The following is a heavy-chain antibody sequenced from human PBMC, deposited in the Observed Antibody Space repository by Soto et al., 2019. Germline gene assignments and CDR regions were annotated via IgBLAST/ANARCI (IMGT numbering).Heavy chain of an antibody. V-gene: IGHV1-69*13. CDR3: ARAVLLWFGELSQYYYYYGMDV. CDR2: IIPIFGTA. J-gene: IGHJ6*02. CDR1: GGTFSSYA. Sequence: ASVKVSCKASGGTFSSYAISWVRQAPGQGLEWMGGIIPIFGTANYAQKFQGRVTITADESTSTAYMELSSLRSEDTAVYYSARAVLLWFGELSQYYYYYGMDVWGQGTTVTVSS. D-gene: IGHD3-10*01.